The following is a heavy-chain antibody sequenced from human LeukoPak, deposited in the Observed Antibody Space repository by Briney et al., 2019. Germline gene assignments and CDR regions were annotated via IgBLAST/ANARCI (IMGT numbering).Heavy chain of an antibody. CDR1: GFTFSTFG. CDR2: ILYDGSNR. J-gene: IGHJ4*02. D-gene: IGHD2/OR15-2a*01. V-gene: IGHV3-30*18. CDR3: AKARRCGAYFSFHY. Sequence: GGSLRLSCAASGFTFSTFGMHWVRKAPGKGMEWVAVILYDGSNRYYADSVKGPFTISRYNSSNPLYLQMNSLRSQHTAVYYCAKARRCGAYFSFHYWGQGTLVTVSS.